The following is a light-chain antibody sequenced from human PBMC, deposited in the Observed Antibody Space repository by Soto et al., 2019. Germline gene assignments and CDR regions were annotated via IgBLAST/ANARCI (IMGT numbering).Light chain of an antibody. CDR2: EVS. J-gene: IGLJ2*01. CDR1: SSDVGDYNF. Sequence: QSALTQPASVSGSPGQSITISCTGTSSDVGDYNFVSWYQQHPGKAPKLMIYEVSNRPSGISNRFSGSKSANTASLTISGLQAEDEADYYCSSYTGSSTHVVFGGGTKVTVL. V-gene: IGLV2-14*01. CDR3: SSYTGSSTHVV.